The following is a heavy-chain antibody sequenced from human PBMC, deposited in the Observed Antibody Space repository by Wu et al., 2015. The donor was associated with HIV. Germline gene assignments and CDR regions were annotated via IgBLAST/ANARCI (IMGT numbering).Heavy chain of an antibody. CDR3: ARDKRPYYHYGSGSSPWGYYYYYMDV. Sequence: QVQLVQSGAEVKKPGSSVKVSCKASGGTFSSYAISWVRQAPGQGLEWMGGIIPIFGTANYAQKFQGRVTITADESTSTAYMELSSLRSEDTAVYYCARDKRPYYHYGSGSSPWGYYYYYMDVWGKGTTVTVSS. CDR1: GGTFSSYA. V-gene: IGHV1-69*12. D-gene: IGHD3-10*01. CDR2: IIPIFGTA. J-gene: IGHJ6*03.